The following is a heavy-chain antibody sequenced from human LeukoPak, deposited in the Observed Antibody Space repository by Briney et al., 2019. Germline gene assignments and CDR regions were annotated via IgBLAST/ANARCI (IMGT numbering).Heavy chain of an antibody. CDR3: ARGLRILRQWLVRAPPYNWFDP. Sequence: ASVKVSCKASGYTFTSYDINWVRQATGQGLEWMGWMNPNSGNTGYAQKFQGRDTMTRNTSISTAYMELSSLRSEDTAVYYCARGLRILRQWLVRAPPYNWFDPWGQGTLVTVSS. J-gene: IGHJ5*02. D-gene: IGHD6-19*01. CDR2: MNPNSGNT. CDR1: GYTFTSYD. V-gene: IGHV1-8*01.